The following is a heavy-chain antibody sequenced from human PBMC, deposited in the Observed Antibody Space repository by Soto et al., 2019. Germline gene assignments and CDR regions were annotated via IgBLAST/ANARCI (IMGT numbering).Heavy chain of an antibody. CDR3: ARDQADGGRSHCSSTSCLDYYYYMDV. V-gene: IGHV1-69*08. D-gene: IGHD2-2*01. Sequence: ASVKVSCKASGGTFSSYTISWVRQAPGQGLEWMGRIIPILGTANYAQKFQGRVTITADKSTSTAYMELSSLRSEDTAVYYCARDQADGGRSHCSSTSCLDYYYYMDVWGKGTTVTVSS. J-gene: IGHJ6*03. CDR2: IIPILGTA. CDR1: GGTFSSYT.